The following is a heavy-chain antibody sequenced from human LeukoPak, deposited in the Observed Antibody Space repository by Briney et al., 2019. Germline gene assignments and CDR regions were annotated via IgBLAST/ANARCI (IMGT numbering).Heavy chain of an antibody. CDR1: GFTFSSYG. J-gene: IGHJ4*02. D-gene: IGHD6-6*01. CDR3: AREGDSSSSGCDY. Sequence: GRSLRLSCAASGFTFSSYGVHWVRQAPGKGLEWVAVIWYDGSNKYYADSVKGRFTISRDNSKNTLYLQMNSLRAEDTAVYYCAREGDSSSSGCDYWGQGTLVTVSS. V-gene: IGHV3-33*01. CDR2: IWYDGSNK.